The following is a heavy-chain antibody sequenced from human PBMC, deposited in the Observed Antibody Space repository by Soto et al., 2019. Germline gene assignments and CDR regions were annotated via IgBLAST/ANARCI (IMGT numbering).Heavy chain of an antibody. CDR3: AKERRLHGDYRPPSMDV. D-gene: IGHD4-17*01. J-gene: IGHJ6*02. CDR1: RFTFSSYG. CDR2: ISYDGSNK. V-gene: IGHV3-30*18. Sequence: GGSLRLSCAASRFTFSSYGMHWVRQAPGKGLEWVAVISYDGSNKYYADSVKGRFTISRDNSKNTLYLQMNSLRAEDTAVYYCAKERRLHGDYRPPSMDVWGQGTTVTVSS.